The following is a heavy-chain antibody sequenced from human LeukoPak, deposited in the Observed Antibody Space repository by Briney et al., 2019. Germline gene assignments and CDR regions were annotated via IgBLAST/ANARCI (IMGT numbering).Heavy chain of an antibody. CDR3: ARYYGGRGGGPIDY. CDR1: GGSISSGGYS. J-gene: IGHJ4*02. Sequence: SQTLSLTCAVSGGSISSGGYSWSWIRQPPGKGLEWIGYIYHSGSTYYNPSLKSRVTMSVDTSKNHFSLNLSSVTAADTAVYYCARYYGGRGGGPIDYWGQGTLVTVSS. CDR2: IYHSGST. V-gene: IGHV4-30-2*01. D-gene: IGHD4-23*01.